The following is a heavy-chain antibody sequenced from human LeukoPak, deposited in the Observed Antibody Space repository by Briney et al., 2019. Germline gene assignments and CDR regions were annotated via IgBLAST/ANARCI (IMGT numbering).Heavy chain of an antibody. J-gene: IGHJ6*02. CDR3: TRDHDPYCSGGSCYSKRSYYFDYYGMDV. D-gene: IGHD2-15*01. CDR1: GYTYTSYS. CDR2: ISTYNGNT. V-gene: IGHV1-18*01. Sequence: ASVKVSCMASGYTYTSYSIIWVRQAPGQGLEWMGWISTYNGNTNYAQSLQDRVTMTTDSSTNTAYMGLGSLRSDDTAVYYCTRDHDPYCSGGSCYSKRSYYFDYYGMDVWGQGTTVTVSS.